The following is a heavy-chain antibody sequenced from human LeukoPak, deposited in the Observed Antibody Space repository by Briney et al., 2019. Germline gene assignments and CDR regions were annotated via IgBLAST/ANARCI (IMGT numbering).Heavy chain of an antibody. Sequence: WGSLRLSCAASGFTVSSNYMSWVRQAPGKGLEWVSLTYSGGSTYYADSVKGRFTISRDNSKNTLYLQMNSLRAEDTAVYYCASDLTGGFDPWGQGTLVTIS. J-gene: IGHJ5*02. D-gene: IGHD3-16*01. CDR3: ASDLTGGFDP. V-gene: IGHV3-66*01. CDR1: GFTVSSNY. CDR2: TYSGGST.